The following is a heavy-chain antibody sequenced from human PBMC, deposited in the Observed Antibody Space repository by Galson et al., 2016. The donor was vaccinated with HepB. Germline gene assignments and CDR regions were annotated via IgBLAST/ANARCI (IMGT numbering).Heavy chain of an antibody. J-gene: IGHJ5*02. Sequence: SETLSLTCAVYGGSFSDFYWSWIRQSPGKGLEWIGEINHSGHTNYNPSLRSRVTILVDTSKNQFSLNLKSVTAADTAVYYCARTGPRFDPWGQGTLVTVSS. V-gene: IGHV4-34*01. CDR3: ARTGPRFDP. CDR1: GGSFSDFY. CDR2: INHSGHT.